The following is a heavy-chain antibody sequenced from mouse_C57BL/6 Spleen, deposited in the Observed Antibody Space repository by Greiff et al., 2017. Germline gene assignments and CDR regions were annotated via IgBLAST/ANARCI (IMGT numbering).Heavy chain of an antibody. V-gene: IGHV1-42*01. CDR1: GYSFTGYY. Sequence: VQLQQSGPELVKPGASVKISCKASGYSFTGYYMNWVKQSPEKSLEWIGEINPSTGGTTYNQKFKAKATLTVDKSSSTAYMQLKSLTSEDSAVYDCAREEGGSRSLYAMDYWGQGTSVTVSS. J-gene: IGHJ4*01. D-gene: IGHD1-1*01. CDR2: INPSTGGT. CDR3: AREEGGSRSLYAMDY.